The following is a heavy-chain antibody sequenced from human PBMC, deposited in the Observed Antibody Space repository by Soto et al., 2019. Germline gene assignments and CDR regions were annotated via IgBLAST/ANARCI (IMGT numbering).Heavy chain of an antibody. CDR3: ARYCSSSSCSQLYGMDV. CDR1: GYSFTKYW. CDR2: IDTSYSYS. D-gene: IGHD2-15*01. J-gene: IGHJ6*02. Sequence: GESLKISCKGSGYSFTKYWIIWVRQVPGKGLEWMGRIDTSYSYSHYSPSFQGHVTISADKSISTAYLQWGSLKASDTAMYYCARYCSSSSCSQLYGMDVWGQGTTVTVSS. V-gene: IGHV5-10-1*01.